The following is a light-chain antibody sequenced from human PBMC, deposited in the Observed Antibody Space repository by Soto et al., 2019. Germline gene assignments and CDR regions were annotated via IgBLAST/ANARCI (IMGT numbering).Light chain of an antibody. J-gene: IGKJ1*01. CDR2: GAS. CDR1: QRVSSN. CDR3: WEYLIRRWA. V-gene: IGKV3-15*01. Sequence: SAVASQRVSSNLAWYQQKPGQAPRLLIYGASTRATGIPARFSGSGSGTEFSLSFGVLQFEEIGSYYCWEYLIRRWAFGRGTKVDIK.